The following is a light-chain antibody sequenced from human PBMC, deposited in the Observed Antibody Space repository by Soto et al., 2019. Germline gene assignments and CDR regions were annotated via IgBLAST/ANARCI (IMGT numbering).Light chain of an antibody. J-gene: IGLJ3*02. V-gene: IGLV1-44*01. Sequence: QSALTQPPSLSGTPGQRVTISCSGSNSNIGRYSVNWYQHFPGTAPKILIYSDDERPSGVPDRFSGSKSDTSASLAISGLQSEDEAEYYCAAWDDNLNGPLFGGGTKVTV. CDR2: SDD. CDR3: AAWDDNLNGPL. CDR1: NSNIGRYS.